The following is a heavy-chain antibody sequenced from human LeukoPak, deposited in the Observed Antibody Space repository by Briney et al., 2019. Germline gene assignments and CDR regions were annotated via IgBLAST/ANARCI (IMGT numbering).Heavy chain of an antibody. CDR3: ARAVIRASNGGSHYYYMDV. D-gene: IGHD5-18*01. J-gene: IGHJ6*03. CDR2: IYNSGST. CDR1: GGSISSSSYY. Sequence: SETLSLTCTVSGGSISSSSYYWGWIRQPPGKGLEWIVSIYNSGSTYNNPSLKSRVTISVDTSKNQFSLNLSSVTAADTAMYYCARAVIRASNGGSHYYYMDVWGKGTTVIVSS. V-gene: IGHV4-39*07.